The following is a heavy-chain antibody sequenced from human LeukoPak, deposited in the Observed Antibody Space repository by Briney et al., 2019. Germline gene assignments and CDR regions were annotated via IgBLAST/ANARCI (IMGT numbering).Heavy chain of an antibody. CDR1: GFTFSSYA. Sequence: GGSLRLSCAASGFTFSSYAMSWVRQAPGKGLEWVSLVRGSDDITYYADSVKGRFTISKDNSKNTLYLQMTSLRAEDTAVYYCARGGAATGGRFDYWGQGIPVTVSS. CDR3: ARGGAATGGRFDY. J-gene: IGHJ4*02. V-gene: IGHV3-23*01. D-gene: IGHD7-27*01. CDR2: VRGSDDIT.